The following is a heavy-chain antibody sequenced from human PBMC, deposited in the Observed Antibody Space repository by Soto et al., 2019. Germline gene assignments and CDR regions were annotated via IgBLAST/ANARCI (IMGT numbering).Heavy chain of an antibody. CDR3: AKGRGSSWLSPEKYFDY. CDR2: ISGSGGST. D-gene: IGHD6-13*01. J-gene: IGHJ4*02. Sequence: GGSLRLSCAASGFTFSSYAMSWVRQAPGKGLEWVSAISGSGGSTYYADSVKGRFTISRDNSKNTLYLQMNSLRAEDTAVYYCAKGRGSSWLSPEKYFDYWGQGTLVTVSS. CDR1: GFTFSSYA. V-gene: IGHV3-23*01.